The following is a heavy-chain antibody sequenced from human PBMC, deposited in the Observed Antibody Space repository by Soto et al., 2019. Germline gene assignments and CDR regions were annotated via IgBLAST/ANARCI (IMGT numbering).Heavy chain of an antibody. D-gene: IGHD1-26*01. V-gene: IGHV1-69*01. CDR3: ARGRDQPPVGLYFDS. Sequence: QVQLVQSGXEVKKPGSSVKVSCKASGDXXXNYXXXXVRQAPXXXXXXMGGIIPMFGTPKYAQTFQDRVTISADVSTGTAYLELTSLRFDDTAVYYCARGRDQPPVGLYFDSWGEGTRVTVSS. CDR1: GDXXXNYX. J-gene: IGHJ4*02. CDR2: IIPMFGTP.